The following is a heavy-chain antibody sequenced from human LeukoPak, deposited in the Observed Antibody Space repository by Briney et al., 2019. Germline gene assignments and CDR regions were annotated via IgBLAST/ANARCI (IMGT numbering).Heavy chain of an antibody. Sequence: ASVKVSCKASGGTFSSYAISWVRQAPGQGLEWMGGIIPIFGTANYAQKFQGRVTITADESTSTAYMELSSLRSEDTAVYFCARDGGSFSYNMDVWGQGTTVTVSS. V-gene: IGHV1-69*13. CDR1: GGTFSSYA. CDR2: IIPIFGTA. J-gene: IGHJ6*02. D-gene: IGHD1-26*01. CDR3: ARDGGSFSYNMDV.